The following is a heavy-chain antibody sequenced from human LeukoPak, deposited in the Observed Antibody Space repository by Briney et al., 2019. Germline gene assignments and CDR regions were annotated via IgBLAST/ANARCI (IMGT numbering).Heavy chain of an antibody. CDR2: ISAYNGNT. D-gene: IGHD5-18*01. V-gene: IGHV1-18*01. CDR3: AAMVKRGLDY. CDR1: GYTFTSYG. J-gene: IGHJ4*02. Sequence: GASVKVSCKASGYTFTSYGISWVRQAPGQGLEWMGWISAYNGNTNYAQKLQGRVTMTTETSPSAAYMELRSLRSDDTAVYYCAAMVKRGLDYWGQGTLVTVSS.